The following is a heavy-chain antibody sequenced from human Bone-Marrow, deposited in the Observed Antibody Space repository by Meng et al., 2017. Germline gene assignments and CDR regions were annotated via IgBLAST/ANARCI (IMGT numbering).Heavy chain of an antibody. CDR2: IYHTGST. J-gene: IGHJ5*02. CDR1: GGSISGSSW. D-gene: IGHD2-2*01. CDR3: ARGYCSTTNCNWFDP. Sequence: QVQLQESGPGLGKPSGTLSRTGTVSGGSISGSSWWTWVRQPPGKGLEWIGEIYHTGSTNYNPSLKSRVTISVDKSKNQFSLKLSSVTAADTAVYYCARGYCSTTNCNWFDPWGQGTLVTVSS. V-gene: IGHV4-4*02.